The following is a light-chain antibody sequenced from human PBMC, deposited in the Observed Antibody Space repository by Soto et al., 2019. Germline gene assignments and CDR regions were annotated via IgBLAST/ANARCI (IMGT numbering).Light chain of an antibody. CDR1: QSVSSSY. Sequence: VLTQSPDTLSESPGERATLSCRASQSVSSSYLAWYQQKPGQAPRLLIYDASNRATGIPARFSGSGSGTDFTLTISSLEPEDSAVYYCQQRNVWPPVTFGQGTRLEI. J-gene: IGKJ5*01. CDR3: QQRNVWPPVT. CDR2: DAS. V-gene: IGKV3D-20*02.